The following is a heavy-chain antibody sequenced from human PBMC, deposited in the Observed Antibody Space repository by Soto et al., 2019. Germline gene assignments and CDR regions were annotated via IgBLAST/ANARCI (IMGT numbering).Heavy chain of an antibody. CDR2: IIPILGIA. J-gene: IGHJ4*02. V-gene: IGHV1-69*02. Sequence: ASVKVSCKASGGTFSSYTISWVRQAPGQGLEWMGRIIPILGIANYAQKFQGRVTITADKSTSTAYMELSSLRSEDTAVYYCVRPKRVAATDSLLDYWGQGTLVTVSS. CDR3: VRPKRVAATDSLLDY. D-gene: IGHD2-15*01. CDR1: GGTFSSYT.